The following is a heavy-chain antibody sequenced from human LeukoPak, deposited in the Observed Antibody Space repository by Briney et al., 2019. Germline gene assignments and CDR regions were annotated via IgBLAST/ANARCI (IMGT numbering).Heavy chain of an antibody. V-gene: IGHV3-23*01. CDR1: GFTFNTHA. D-gene: IGHD5-18*01. J-gene: IGHJ4*02. Sequence: SGGSLRLSCAASGFTFNTHAMSWVRQAPGKGLEWVSGINGNGASTYYSDSVKGRFTISRDNSKNTLYLQMSSLRAEDTAVYYCAKDQGYSYYYLDYWGQGTLVTDSS. CDR3: AKDQGYSYYYLDY. CDR2: INGNGAST.